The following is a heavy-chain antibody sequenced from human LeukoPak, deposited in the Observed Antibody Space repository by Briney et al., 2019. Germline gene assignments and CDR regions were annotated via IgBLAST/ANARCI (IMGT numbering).Heavy chain of an antibody. CDR1: GFTFSSYW. Sequence: GGSLRLSCAASGFTFSSYWMHWVRQAPGKGLVWVSRIKSDGGTNYADSVKGRFTISRDNAKNTVSLQMNSLRAEDTGVYYCATKQWLAPPPDSWGQGTPVTVSS. CDR3: ATKQWLAPPPDS. D-gene: IGHD6-19*01. J-gene: IGHJ4*02. V-gene: IGHV3-74*01. CDR2: IKSDGGT.